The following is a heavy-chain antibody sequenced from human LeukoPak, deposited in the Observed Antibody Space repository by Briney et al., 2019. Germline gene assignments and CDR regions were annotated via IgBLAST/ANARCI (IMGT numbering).Heavy chain of an antibody. J-gene: IGHJ4*02. CDR2: ISSGGDTI. CDR3: ARNAPFRHDGWPLFDY. CDR1: GFAFSDYY. Sequence: PGGSLRLSCAVSGFAFSDYYLSWIRQAPGKGLEWLSYISSGGDTIYYADSVKGRLSISRDNAKSSLYLQINSLRAEDTALYYCARNAPFRHDGWPLFDYWRQGTLLTVSS. D-gene: IGHD6-19*01. V-gene: IGHV3-11*01.